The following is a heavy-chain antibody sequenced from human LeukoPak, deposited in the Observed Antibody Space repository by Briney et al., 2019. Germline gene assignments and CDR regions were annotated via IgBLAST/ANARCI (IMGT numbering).Heavy chain of an antibody. J-gene: IGHJ3*02. CDR1: GFTFDDHG. CDR3: AKDTGRPTDAITMEDNAFDI. V-gene: IGHV3-9*01. Sequence: GGSLRPSCAASGFTFDDHGMHWVRQAPGKGLEWVSGISWSSGIIGYADSVKGRFTISRDNAKNSLYLQMDSLRAEDTALYYCAKDTGRPTDAITMEDNAFDIWGQGTMATVSS. D-gene: IGHD3-3*01. CDR2: ISWSSGII.